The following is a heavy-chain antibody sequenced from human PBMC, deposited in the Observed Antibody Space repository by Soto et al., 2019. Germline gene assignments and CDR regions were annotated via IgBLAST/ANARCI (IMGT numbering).Heavy chain of an antibody. J-gene: IGHJ5*02. V-gene: IGHV4-34*01. Sequence: PSETLSLTCAVYGGSFSGYYWSWIRQPPGKGLEWIGEINHSGSTNYNPSLKSRVTISVDTSKNQFSLKLSSVTAADTAVYYCAKTRPYYVWGSYQGWFDPWGQGTLVTVS. CDR1: GGSFSGYY. D-gene: IGHD3-16*02. CDR2: INHSGST. CDR3: AKTRPYYVWGSYQGWFDP.